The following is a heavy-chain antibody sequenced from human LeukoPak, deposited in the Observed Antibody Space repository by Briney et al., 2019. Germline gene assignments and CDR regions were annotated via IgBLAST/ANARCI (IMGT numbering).Heavy chain of an antibody. CDR2: IYSGGDT. J-gene: IGHJ4*02. CDR1: GFTVSSNY. Sequence: GGSLRLSCAASGFTVSSNYMTWVRQAPGKGLEWVSIIYSGGDTYYADSVKGRFTISRDNSKNTLCLQMNSLRAEDTAVYYCARLVGITYFDYWGQGTLVTVSS. D-gene: IGHD2-15*01. CDR3: ARLVGITYFDY. V-gene: IGHV3-53*01.